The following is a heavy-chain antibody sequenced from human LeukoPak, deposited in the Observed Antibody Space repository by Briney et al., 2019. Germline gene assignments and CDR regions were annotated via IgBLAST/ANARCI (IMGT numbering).Heavy chain of an antibody. CDR3: AREGEVVTTGDAFDI. Sequence: GRSLRLSCAASGFTFSSYGMHWVRQAPGKGLEWVAVIWYDGSNKYYADSVKGRFTISRDNSKNTLYLQMNSLRAEDTAVYYCAREGEVVTTGDAFDIWGQGTMVTVSS. J-gene: IGHJ3*02. D-gene: IGHD4-23*01. V-gene: IGHV3-33*01. CDR2: IWYDGSNK. CDR1: GFTFSSYG.